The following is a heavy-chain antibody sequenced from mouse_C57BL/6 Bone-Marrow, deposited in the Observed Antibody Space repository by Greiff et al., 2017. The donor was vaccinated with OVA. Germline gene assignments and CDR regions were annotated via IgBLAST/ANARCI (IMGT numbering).Heavy chain of an antibody. J-gene: IGHJ2*01. CDR2: ISNGGGST. CDR1: GFTFSDYY. CDR3: ARSNWVYFDY. V-gene: IGHV5-12*01. D-gene: IGHD4-1*01. Sequence: EVQLQESGGGLVQPGGSLKLSCAASGFTFSDYYMYWVRQTPEKRLEWVAYISNGGGSTYYPDTVKGRFTISRDNAKNTLYLQMSRLKSEDTAMYYCARSNWVYFDYWGQGTTLTVSS.